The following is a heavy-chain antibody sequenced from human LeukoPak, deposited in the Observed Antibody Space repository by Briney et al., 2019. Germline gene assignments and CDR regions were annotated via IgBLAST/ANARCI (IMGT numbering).Heavy chain of an antibody. J-gene: IGHJ3*02. Sequence: ASVTVSCKASGGTFSSYAISWVRQAPGQGLEWMGGIIPIFGTANYAQKFQGRVTITADESTSTAYMELSSLRSEDTAVYYCARAIAVAVGPGAFDIWGQGTMVTVSS. CDR2: IIPIFGTA. D-gene: IGHD6-19*01. CDR3: ARAIAVAVGPGAFDI. V-gene: IGHV1-69*13. CDR1: GGTFSSYA.